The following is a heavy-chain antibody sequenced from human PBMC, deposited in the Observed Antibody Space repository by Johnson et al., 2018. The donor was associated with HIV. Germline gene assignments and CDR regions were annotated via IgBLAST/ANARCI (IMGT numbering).Heavy chain of an antibody. Sequence: GGSTYYADSVKGRFSISRDNSKNTLFLQMGSLRAEDTAVYYCAKGLIGAFDIWGQGTMVTVSS. J-gene: IGHJ3*02. CDR2: GGST. CDR3: AKGLIGAFDI. D-gene: IGHD2/OR15-2a*01. V-gene: IGHV3-23*01.